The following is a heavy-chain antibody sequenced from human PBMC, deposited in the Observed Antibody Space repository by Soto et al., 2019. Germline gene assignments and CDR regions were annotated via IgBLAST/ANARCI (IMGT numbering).Heavy chain of an antibody. Sequence: QVQLQQWGAGLLKPSETLSLSCAVYGGSFSGYYWSWIRQPPGKELEWIGEINHSGSTNYNPSLKSRVTISVDTSKNQFSLKLSSVTAADTAVYYCARGNYYDSSEGYFDYWGQGTLVTVSS. J-gene: IGHJ4*02. CDR2: INHSGST. CDR3: ARGNYYDSSEGYFDY. D-gene: IGHD3-22*01. CDR1: GGSFSGYY. V-gene: IGHV4-34*01.